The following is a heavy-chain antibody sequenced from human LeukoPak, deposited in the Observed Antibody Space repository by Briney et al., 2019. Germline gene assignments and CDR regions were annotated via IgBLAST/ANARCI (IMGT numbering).Heavy chain of an antibody. CDR1: GGSISSSSYY. CDR2: IYYSGST. J-gene: IGHJ5*02. V-gene: IGHV4-39*01. CDR3: AMSLADYDISIDP. D-gene: IGHD3-9*01. Sequence: PSETLSLTCTVSGGSISSSSYYWGWIRQPPGKGLEWIGSIYYSGSTYYNPSLKSRVTISVDTSKNQFSLKLSSVTAADTAVYYCAMSLADYDISIDPWGQGTLVTVSS.